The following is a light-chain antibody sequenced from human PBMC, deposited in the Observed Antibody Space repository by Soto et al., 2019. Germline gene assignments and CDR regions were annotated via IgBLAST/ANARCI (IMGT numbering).Light chain of an antibody. J-gene: IGLJ2*01. V-gene: IGLV1-40*01. CDR1: SPNVGTNP. CDR3: QSYDSSLSGSV. Sequence: QSVLTQPPSASGTPGQTVTVSCSISSPNVGTNPVSWYQQLPGTAPKLLIYGNSNRPSGVPDRFSGSKSGTSASLAITGLQAEDEADYYCQSYDSSLSGSVFGGGTQLTVL. CDR2: GNS.